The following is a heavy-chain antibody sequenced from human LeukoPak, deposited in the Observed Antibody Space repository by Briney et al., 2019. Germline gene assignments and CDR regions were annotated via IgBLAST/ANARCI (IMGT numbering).Heavy chain of an antibody. Sequence: ASVKVSCKSSAYTFTGYYMHLVRQAPGQGLEWMGWINPDSGGTNYAEKFQGRVTMTRDTSISTAYMEVSRLRSDDTAVYYCAREGSGWYGNFDYWGQGTLVTVSS. D-gene: IGHD6-19*01. V-gene: IGHV1-2*02. J-gene: IGHJ4*02. CDR2: INPDSGGT. CDR1: AYTFTGYY. CDR3: AREGSGWYGNFDY.